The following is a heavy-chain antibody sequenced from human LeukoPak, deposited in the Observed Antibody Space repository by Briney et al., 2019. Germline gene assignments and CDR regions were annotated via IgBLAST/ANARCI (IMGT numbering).Heavy chain of an antibody. J-gene: IGHJ3*02. D-gene: IGHD2-21*02. CDR1: GGSISSGGYS. V-gene: IGHV4-30-2*01. Sequence: SQTLSLTCAVSGGSISSGGYSWSWIRQPPGKGLEWIGYIYHSGSTYYNPSLKSRVTISVDRSKNQFSLKPSSVTAADTAVYYCARVHYCGGDCYSWAFDIWGQGTMVTVSS. CDR2: IYHSGST. CDR3: ARVHYCGGDCYSWAFDI.